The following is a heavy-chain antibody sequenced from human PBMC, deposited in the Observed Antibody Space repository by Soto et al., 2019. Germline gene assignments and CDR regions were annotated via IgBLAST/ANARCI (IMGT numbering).Heavy chain of an antibody. CDR1: GYAFSSYW. CDR3: AIAYCNANICDPGLDP. V-gene: IGHV5-51*01. J-gene: IGHJ5*02. D-gene: IGHD2-21*01. Sequence: PGTALKISCQGSGYAFSSYWIAWVRQMPGKGLERMGIIYPGDSDTRYSPSFQGQVTISVDKSITTAYLQWSSLKASDTAMYYCAIAYCNANICDPGLDPWGQGTLVTVCS. CDR2: IYPGDSDT.